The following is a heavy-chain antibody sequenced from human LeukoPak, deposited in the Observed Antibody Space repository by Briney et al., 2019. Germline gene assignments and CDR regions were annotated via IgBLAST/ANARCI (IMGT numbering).Heavy chain of an antibody. J-gene: IGHJ4*02. D-gene: IGHD1-7*01. CDR3: ARDDRITGTTFPFDY. V-gene: IGHV3-21*01. Sequence: GGSLRLSCAASGLTFSSYSMNWVRQAPGKGLEWVSSISSSSSYIYYADSVKGRFTISRDNAKNSLYLQMNSLRAEDTAVYYCARDDRITGTTFPFDYWGQGTLVTVSS. CDR1: GLTFSSYS. CDR2: ISSSSSYI.